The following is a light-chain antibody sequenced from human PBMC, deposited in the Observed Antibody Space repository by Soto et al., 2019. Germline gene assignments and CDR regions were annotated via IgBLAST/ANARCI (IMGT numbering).Light chain of an antibody. J-gene: IGLJ2*01. CDR1: SSDVGSYNL. Sequence: QSALTQPASVSGSPGQSITISCTGTSSDVGSYNLVSWYQQHPGKAPKLMIYEGSKRPSGVSNRFSGSKSGNTASLTISGLQAEDEADYYCCSYAGSSTSHVVFGGGTKSPS. V-gene: IGLV2-23*01. CDR3: CSYAGSSTSHVV. CDR2: EGS.